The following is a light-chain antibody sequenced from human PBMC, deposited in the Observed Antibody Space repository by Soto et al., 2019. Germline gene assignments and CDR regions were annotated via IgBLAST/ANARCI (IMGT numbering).Light chain of an antibody. J-gene: IGLJ2*01. CDR1: NSDIGNYNL. Sequence: QSALTQPASVSGSPGQSITISCTGTNSDIGNYNLVSWYQQHPGKVPKVMIYEVTKRPSGVSNRFSGSKSGNTASLTISGLQAEDDADYYCCSYAGSTNFVVFGGGTKLTVL. CDR2: EVT. CDR3: CSYAGSTNFVV. V-gene: IGLV2-23*02.